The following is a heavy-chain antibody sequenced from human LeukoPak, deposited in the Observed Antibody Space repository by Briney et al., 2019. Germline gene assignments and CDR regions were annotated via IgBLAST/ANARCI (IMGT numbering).Heavy chain of an antibody. CDR1: GYIFSNFFSSYG. CDR2: ISPYNGNT. V-gene: IGHV1-18*01. D-gene: IGHD3-22*01. J-gene: IGHJ4*02. CDR3: ATGYYSDGSGDSPAHY. Sequence: GALVKVSCKASGYIFSNFFSSYGISWVRQAPGQGLEWMGWISPYNGNTKYAQKFHGRVTVTTDTSTSTAYMDLRSLRSDDTAVYYCATGYYSDGSGDSPAHYWGQGPLVTVSS.